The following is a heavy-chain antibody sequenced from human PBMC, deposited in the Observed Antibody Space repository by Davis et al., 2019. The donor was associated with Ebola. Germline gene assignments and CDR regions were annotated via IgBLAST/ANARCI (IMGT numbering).Heavy chain of an antibody. D-gene: IGHD6-13*01. CDR3: ANRRVHSSSWYYFDY. Sequence: PGGSLRLSCAASGFTFSSFAMSWVRQAPGKGLEWVSAISGSGGSTYYADSVKGRFTISRDNSKNTLYLQMNSLRAEDTAVYYCANRRVHSSSWYYFDYWGQGTLVTVSS. CDR1: GFTFSSFA. CDR2: ISGSGGST. V-gene: IGHV3-23*01. J-gene: IGHJ4*02.